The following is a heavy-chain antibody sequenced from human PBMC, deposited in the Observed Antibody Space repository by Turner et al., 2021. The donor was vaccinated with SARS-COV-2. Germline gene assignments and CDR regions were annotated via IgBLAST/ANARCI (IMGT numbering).Heavy chain of an antibody. CDR3: ASPFDY. J-gene: IGHJ4*02. CDR1: GFTFSTYS. CDR2: IDSSSSTI. Sequence: EVHLVDSGGGLVQPGGSLRLSCVASGFTFSTYSMNWVRQAPGKGLEWVSYIDSSSSTIYYADSVKGRFTISRDNAKNSLYLQMNSLRADDTAVYYCASPFDYWGQGTLVTVSS. V-gene: IGHV3-48*01.